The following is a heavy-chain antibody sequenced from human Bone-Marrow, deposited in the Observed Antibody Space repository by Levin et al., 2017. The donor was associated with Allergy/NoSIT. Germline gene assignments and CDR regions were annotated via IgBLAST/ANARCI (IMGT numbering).Heavy chain of an antibody. CDR3: AGRPYCSSGSCYAVFDF. CDR2: MYYSASI. CDR1: GGSVSSSAHY. D-gene: IGHD2-2*01. V-gene: IGHV4-39*01. J-gene: IGHJ2*01. Sequence: PSETLSLTCTVSGGSVSSSAHYWGWIRQPPGKGLEWIGTMYYSASIYYNPSLKSRVTMSVDTSRNQFSLKLSSVTAADTAVYYCAGRPYCSSGSCYAVFDFWGRGTLVTVSS.